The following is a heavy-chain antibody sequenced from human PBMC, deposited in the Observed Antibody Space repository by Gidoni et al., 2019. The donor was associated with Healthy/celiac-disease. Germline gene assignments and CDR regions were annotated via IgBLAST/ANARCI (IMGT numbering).Heavy chain of an antibody. J-gene: IGHJ4*02. CDR3: ARTVTGILYGDYLFDY. D-gene: IGHD4-17*01. Sequence: QVQLVVSGGGLVKPGGSLRLSCAASGFTFCAYYMSWNRQAPGKGLEWVSYSSSSCSTIYYADSVKGRFTISRDNAKNSLYLQMNSLRAEDTAVYYCARTVTGILYGDYLFDYWGQGTLVTVSS. CDR2: SSSSCSTI. V-gene: IGHV3-11*01. CDR1: GFTFCAYY.